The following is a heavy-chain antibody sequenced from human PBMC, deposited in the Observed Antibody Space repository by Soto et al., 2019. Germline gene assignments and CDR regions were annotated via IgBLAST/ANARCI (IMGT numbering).Heavy chain of an antibody. V-gene: IGHV5-51*01. CDR2: IYPGDSDT. D-gene: IGHD3-22*01. Sequence: LKISCDGCGQSFSSSFVGWLLQMPGRGLEWMGIIYPGDSDTTYRPSFQGQVIISADKSISTAYLQWSSLKASDTAMYYCARHYYDSNGYYYCDYWGQGTL. CDR1: GQSFSSSF. CDR3: ARHYYDSNGYYYCDY. J-gene: IGHJ4*02.